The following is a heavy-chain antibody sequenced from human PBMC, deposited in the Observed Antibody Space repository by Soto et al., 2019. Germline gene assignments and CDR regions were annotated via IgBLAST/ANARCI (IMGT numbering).Heavy chain of an antibody. Sequence: QVQLQESGPGLVKPSQTLSLTCTVSGGSISSGGGYWSWIRQHPGKGLEWIGYIYYSGSTYYNPSLKIRVTISVDTSKNQFSLKLSSVTAADTAVYYCARGASGSCDFDYWGQGTLVTVSS. V-gene: IGHV4-31*03. CDR2: IYYSGST. D-gene: IGHD1-26*01. CDR3: ARGASGSCDFDY. CDR1: GGSISSGGGY. J-gene: IGHJ4*02.